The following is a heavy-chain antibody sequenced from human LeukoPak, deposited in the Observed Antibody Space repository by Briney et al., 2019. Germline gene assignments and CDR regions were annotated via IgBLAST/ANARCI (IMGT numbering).Heavy chain of an antibody. Sequence: GGSLRLSCAASGFTFSSYSMNWVRQAPGKGPEWVSSISSSSSYIYYADSVKGRFTISRDNAKNSLYLQMNSLRAEDTAVYYCARDQGFSYYYYYMDVWAKGPRSPSP. J-gene: IGHJ6*03. V-gene: IGHV3-21*01. CDR2: ISSSSSYI. CDR3: ARDQGFSYYYYYMDV. D-gene: IGHD3-3*01. CDR1: GFTFSSYS.